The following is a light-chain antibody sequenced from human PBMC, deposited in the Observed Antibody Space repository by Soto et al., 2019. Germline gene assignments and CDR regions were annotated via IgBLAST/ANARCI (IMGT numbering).Light chain of an antibody. CDR1: ETVATN. V-gene: IGKV3-15*01. Sequence: EVMLIQSPATLSMSPGERATLSCRASETVATNLAWYQQKPGQAPRLLISGASTRAAGISDRFRGGGSGTEFTFTITSLRSEDSGTYYCQQYFEWPPMTFGQGTKVEI. J-gene: IGKJ1*01. CDR3: QQYFEWPPMT. CDR2: GAS.